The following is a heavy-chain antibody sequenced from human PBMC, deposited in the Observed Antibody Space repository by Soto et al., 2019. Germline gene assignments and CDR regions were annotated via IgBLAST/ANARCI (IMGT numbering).Heavy chain of an antibody. CDR3: ARRAGYQPLLYPEDAFDI. V-gene: IGHV1-8*01. J-gene: IGHJ3*02. D-gene: IGHD2-2*02. Sequence: QVQLVQSGAEVKKPGASVKVSCKASGYTFTSYDINWVRQATGQGLEWMGWMNPNSGNTGYAQKFQGRVTMTRNTSISTAYMELSSLRSEDTAVYYCARRAGYQPLLYPEDAFDIWGQGTMVTVSS. CDR1: GYTFTSYD. CDR2: MNPNSGNT.